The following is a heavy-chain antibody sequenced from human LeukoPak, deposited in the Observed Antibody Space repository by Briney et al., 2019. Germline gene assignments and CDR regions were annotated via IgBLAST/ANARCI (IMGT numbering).Heavy chain of an antibody. CDR1: PFTFSSHA. CDR3: ARGGTYYYQYYYMDV. Sequence: GGSLRLSCAASPFTFSSHAMNSVRQAPGKWLDWVAVMSFDGSHIYYAVSVKGRFTISRDNSKNTLFLQINSLNADDTAVYYCARGGTYYYQYYYMDVWGKGTTVTVSS. V-gene: IGHV3-30*08. CDR2: MSFDGSHI. D-gene: IGHD3-16*01. J-gene: IGHJ6*03.